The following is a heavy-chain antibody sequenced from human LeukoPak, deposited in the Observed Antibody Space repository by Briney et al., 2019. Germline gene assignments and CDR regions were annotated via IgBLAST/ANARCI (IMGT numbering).Heavy chain of an antibody. CDR1: GFTFSSYA. CDR3: ARGGGYYYDSSGIDAFDI. D-gene: IGHD3-22*01. V-gene: IGHV3-53*04. J-gene: IGHJ3*02. Sequence: PGGSLRLSCAASGFTFSSYAMSWVRQAPGRGLEWVSVIYSGGSTYYADSVKGRFTISRHNSKNTLYLQMNSLRAEDTAVYYCARGGGYYYDSSGIDAFDIWGQGTMVTVSS. CDR2: IYSGGST.